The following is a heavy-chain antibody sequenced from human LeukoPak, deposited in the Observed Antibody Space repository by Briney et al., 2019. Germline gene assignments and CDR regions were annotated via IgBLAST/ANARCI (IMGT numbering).Heavy chain of an antibody. CDR2: ISSSSSYI. J-gene: IGHJ4*02. V-gene: IGHV3-21*01. Sequence: GGSLRLSCAASGFTFSSYSMNWVRQAPGKGLEWVSSISSSSSYIYYADSVKGRFTISRDNAKNSLYLQMNSLRAEDTAVYYCAKGAYYDSSGYHFDYWGQGTLVTVSS. CDR3: AKGAYYDSSGYHFDY. CDR1: GFTFSSYS. D-gene: IGHD3-22*01.